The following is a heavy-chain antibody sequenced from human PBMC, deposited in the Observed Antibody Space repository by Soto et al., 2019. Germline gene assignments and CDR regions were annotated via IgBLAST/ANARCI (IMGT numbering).Heavy chain of an antibody. D-gene: IGHD1-1*01. CDR1: GFTFSSYW. CDR2: INSDGSST. V-gene: IGHV3-74*01. J-gene: IGHJ5*02. Sequence: GGSLRLSCAASGFTFSSYWMHWVRQAPGKGLVWVSRINSDGSSTSYADSVKGRFTISRDNAKNTLYLQMNSLRAEDTAVYYCARELYPSIYNWNDWGATFDPWGQGTLVTVSS. CDR3: ARELYPSIYNWNDWGATFDP.